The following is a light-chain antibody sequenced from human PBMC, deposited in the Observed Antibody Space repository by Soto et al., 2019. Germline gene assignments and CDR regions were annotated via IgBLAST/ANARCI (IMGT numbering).Light chain of an antibody. CDR2: EVS. CDR3: SSYTRSSTVI. CDR1: SSDVGGYNY. Sequence: QSALTQPASVSGSPGQSITISCTGTSSDVGGYNYVSWYQQHPGTAPQLMIYEVSNRPSGVSNRFSGSKSGNTASLTISGLHAEYESDYYCSSYTRSSTVIFGGGTKLTVL. J-gene: IGLJ2*01. V-gene: IGLV2-14*01.